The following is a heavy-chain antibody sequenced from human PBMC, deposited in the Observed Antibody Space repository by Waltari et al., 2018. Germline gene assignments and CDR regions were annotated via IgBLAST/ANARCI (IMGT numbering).Heavy chain of an antibody. CDR1: GFTFRDYH. Sequence: QVQLVESGGILVKPGGSLRLSCAASGFTFRDYHMTWILQAPGKGLEWISYISSSGRTIYYADSVKGRFTISRDNAKNSLYLQVNSLRAEDSAVYYCARRGYYYSSSGYYYYFDYWGQGTLVTVSS. CDR3: ARRGYYYSSSGYYYYFDY. CDR2: ISSSGRTI. D-gene: IGHD3-22*01. V-gene: IGHV3-11*04. J-gene: IGHJ4*02.